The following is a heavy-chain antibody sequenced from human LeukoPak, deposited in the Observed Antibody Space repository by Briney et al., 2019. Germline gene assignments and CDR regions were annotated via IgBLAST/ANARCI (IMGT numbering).Heavy chain of an antibody. CDR3: ARGGGRDYGDFSPFDY. Sequence: PSETLSLTCAVYGGSFSGYYWSWIRQPPGKGLEWIGYIYHSGSTYYNPSLKSRVTISVDRSKNQFSLKLSSVTAADTAVYYCARGGGRDYGDFSPFDYWGQGTLVTVSS. V-gene: IGHV4-34*01. D-gene: IGHD4-17*01. CDR2: IYHSGST. CDR1: GGSFSGYY. J-gene: IGHJ4*02.